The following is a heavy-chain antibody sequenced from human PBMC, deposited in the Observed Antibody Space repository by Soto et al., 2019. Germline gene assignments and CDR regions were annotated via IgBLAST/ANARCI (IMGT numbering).Heavy chain of an antibody. J-gene: IGHJ6*02. D-gene: IGHD6-13*01. CDR1: GGSISSGDYY. CDR3: ASPIAADNYYYGMDV. V-gene: IGHV4-30-4*01. Sequence: SETLSLTCTVSGGSISSGDYYWSGIRQPPGKGLEWIGYIYYSGSTYYNPSLKSRVTISVDTSKNQFSLKLSSVTAADTAVYYCASPIAADNYYYGMDVWGQGTTVTVSS. CDR2: IYYSGST.